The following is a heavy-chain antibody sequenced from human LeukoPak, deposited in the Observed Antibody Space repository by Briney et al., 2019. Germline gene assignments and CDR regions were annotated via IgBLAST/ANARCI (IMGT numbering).Heavy chain of an antibody. D-gene: IGHD3-9*01. Sequence: GGSLRLSCAASGFTFSSYGMHWVRQAPGKGLEWVAVIWYDGSNKYYADSVKGRFTISRDNSKNTLYLQMNSLRAEDTAVYYCARDRRDILTGYYRLDAFDIWGQGTVVTVSS. V-gene: IGHV3-33*01. CDR2: IWYDGSNK. CDR3: ARDRRDILTGYYRLDAFDI. J-gene: IGHJ3*02. CDR1: GFTFSSYG.